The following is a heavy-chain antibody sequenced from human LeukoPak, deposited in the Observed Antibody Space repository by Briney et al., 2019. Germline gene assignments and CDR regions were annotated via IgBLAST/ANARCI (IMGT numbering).Heavy chain of an antibody. V-gene: IGHV3-23*01. CDR2: ISGSGGST. D-gene: IGHD3-3*01. Sequence: GGSLRLSCAASGFTFSSYAMSWVRQAPGKGLEWVSAISGSGGSTYYADSVKGRFTISRDNSKNTLYLQMNSLRAEDTAVYYCAKDLSYYDFWSGSGNFDYWGREPWSPSPQ. CDR3: AKDLSYYDFWSGSGNFDY. CDR1: GFTFSSYA. J-gene: IGHJ4*02.